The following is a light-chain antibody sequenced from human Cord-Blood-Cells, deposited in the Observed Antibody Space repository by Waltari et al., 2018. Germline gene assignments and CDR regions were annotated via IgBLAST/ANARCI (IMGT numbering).Light chain of an antibody. Sequence: DIQMTQSPSSLSASVGDSVTTPCRASQSISSYLNWYQQKPGKAPKLLIYAASSLQSGVPSRFSGSGSGTDFTLTISSLQPEDFAAYYCQQSYSTLWTFGQGTKVEIK. CDR1: QSISSY. CDR2: AAS. CDR3: QQSYSTLWT. V-gene: IGKV1-39*01. J-gene: IGKJ1*01.